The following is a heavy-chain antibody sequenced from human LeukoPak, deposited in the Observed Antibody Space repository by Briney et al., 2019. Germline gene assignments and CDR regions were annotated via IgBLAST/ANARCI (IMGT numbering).Heavy chain of an antibody. CDR3: AKEGGYCSSTICPRRIDS. D-gene: IGHD2-2*01. J-gene: IGHJ4*02. V-gene: IGHV3-23*01. Sequence: PGGSLRLSCVASGFTFSSYAMSWVRQAPGEGLEWVSAIGDSGGHIFYADSVKGRFTISRDNSKNTLYLQMNSLRTEDTALYYCAKEGGYCSSTICPRRIDSWGQGTLVTVSS. CDR2: IGDSGGHI. CDR1: GFTFSSYA.